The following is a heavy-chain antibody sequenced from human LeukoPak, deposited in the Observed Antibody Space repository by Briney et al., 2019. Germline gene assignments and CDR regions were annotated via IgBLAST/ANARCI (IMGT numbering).Heavy chain of an antibody. J-gene: IGHJ4*02. CDR1: GNTFTSYD. Sequence: ASVKVSCKASGNTFTSYDINWVRQATGQGLEWMGWMNPNSGNTGYAQKFQGRVTMTRNTSVSTAYMELSSLRSDDTAVYYCARGPRYCSGASCYSFDYWGQGTLVTVSS. CDR3: ARGPRYCSGASCYSFDY. D-gene: IGHD2-15*01. V-gene: IGHV1-8*01. CDR2: MNPNSGNT.